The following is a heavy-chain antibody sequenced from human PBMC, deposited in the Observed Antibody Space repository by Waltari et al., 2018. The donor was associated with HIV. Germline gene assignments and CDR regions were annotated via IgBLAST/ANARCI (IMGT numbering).Heavy chain of an antibody. CDR3: ARDSPYNYGSGRSWSFDL. V-gene: IGHV4-59*01. Sequence: QVQLQESGPGLVKPSETLSITCTAPGGPLSSDYWSWIPQPPGTGLEWIGYISNIRNTNYSPSLKSRFSISVDTSKNQFSLRLSSVTAADTAVYYCARDSPYNYGSGRSWSFDLWGQGTMVTVSS. CDR2: ISNIRNT. J-gene: IGHJ3*01. D-gene: IGHD3-10*01. CDR1: GGPLSSDY.